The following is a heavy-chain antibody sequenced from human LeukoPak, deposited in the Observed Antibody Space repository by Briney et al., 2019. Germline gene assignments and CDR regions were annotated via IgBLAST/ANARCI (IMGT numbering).Heavy chain of an antibody. CDR3: ARVVTYCSSTSCYSGYFDY. J-gene: IGHJ4*02. CDR1: GGSFSGYY. D-gene: IGHD2-2*01. V-gene: IGHV4-34*01. Sequence: SETLSLSWAVYGGSFSGYYWSWIRQPPGKGLELIGEINHSGSTNYNPSLKSRVTISVDTSKNQFSLKLSSLTAADTAVYYCARVVTYCSSTSCYSGYFDYWGQATLVTVSS. CDR2: INHSGST.